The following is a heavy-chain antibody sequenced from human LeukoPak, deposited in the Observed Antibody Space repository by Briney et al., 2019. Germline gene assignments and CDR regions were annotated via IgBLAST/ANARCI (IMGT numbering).Heavy chain of an antibody. CDR3: AGSNYWGSRAFDI. V-gene: IGHV3-21*01. D-gene: IGHD2-21*01. J-gene: IGHJ3*02. CDR1: GFTFSSYS. CDR2: ISSSSSYI. Sequence: GGSLRLSCAAPGFTFSSYSMNWVRQAPGKGLEWVSSISSSSSYIYYADSVKGRFTISRDNAKNSLYLQMNSLRAEDTAVYYCAGSNYWGSRAFDIWGQGTMVTVSS.